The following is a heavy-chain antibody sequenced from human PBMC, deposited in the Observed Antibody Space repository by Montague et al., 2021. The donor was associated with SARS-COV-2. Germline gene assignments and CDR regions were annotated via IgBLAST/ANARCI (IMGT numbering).Heavy chain of an antibody. D-gene: IGHD5-12*01. CDR2: IYTSGST. CDR3: ARHGLRGYSGFDPGRH. J-gene: IGHJ4*02. CDR1: GGSISSGTYY. V-gene: IGHV4-61*02. Sequence: TLSLTCTVSGGSISSGTYYWSWIRQPAGKGLEWIGRIYTSGSTNYNPSLKSRVTISVDTSKNQFSLKLTSVTAADTARYFCARHGLRGYSGFDPGRHWGRGILVIVSS.